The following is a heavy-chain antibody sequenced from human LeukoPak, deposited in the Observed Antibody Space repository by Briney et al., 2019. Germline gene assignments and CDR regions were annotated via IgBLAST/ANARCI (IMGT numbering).Heavy chain of an antibody. CDR1: GFTFSDYY. D-gene: IGHD3-22*01. CDR3: ARDYDSSGYYYLGAFDI. J-gene: IGHJ3*02. Sequence: GGSLRLSCTASGFTFSDYYMSWIRQAPGKGLEWVSYISSSGSTIYYADSVKGRFTISRDNAKNSLYLQMNSLRAEDTAVYYCARDYDSSGYYYLGAFDIWGQGTMVTVSS. V-gene: IGHV3-11*04. CDR2: ISSSGSTI.